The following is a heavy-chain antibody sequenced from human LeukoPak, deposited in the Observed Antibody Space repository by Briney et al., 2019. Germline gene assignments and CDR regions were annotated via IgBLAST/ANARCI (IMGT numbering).Heavy chain of an antibody. Sequence: GGSLRLSCAASGFTFSNYWMHWVRQAPGKGLVWVSRINSDGSSTNYADSVKGRFTISRDNAKNTLYLQMNSLRAEDTAVYYCGRIKGYSYDYWGQGTLVTVSS. D-gene: IGHD5-18*01. J-gene: IGHJ4*02. CDR1: GFTFSNYW. CDR2: INSDGSST. V-gene: IGHV3-74*01. CDR3: GRIKGYSYDY.